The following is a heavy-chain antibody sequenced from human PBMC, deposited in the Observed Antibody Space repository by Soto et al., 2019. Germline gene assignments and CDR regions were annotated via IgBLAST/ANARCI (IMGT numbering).Heavy chain of an antibody. D-gene: IGHD3-22*01. V-gene: IGHV5-51*01. CDR3: ARCYSDSSGYDYYYYAMDV. J-gene: IGHJ6*02. CDR2: IYPGDSDT. Sequence: GESLKISCKGSGYSFTSYWIGWVRQMPGKGLEWMGIIYPGDSDTRYSPSFQGQVTISADKSISTAYLQWSSLKASDTAMYYCARCYSDSSGYDYYYYAMDVWGQGTTVTVSS. CDR1: GYSFTSYW.